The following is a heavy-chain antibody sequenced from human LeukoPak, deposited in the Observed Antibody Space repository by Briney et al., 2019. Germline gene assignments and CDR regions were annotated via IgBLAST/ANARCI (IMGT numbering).Heavy chain of an antibody. CDR2: IGTVGDT. Sequence: TGGSLRLSCAASGFTFSSYDMHWVRQATGKGLEWVSAIGTVGDTYYPGSVKGRFTISRENAKNSLYLQMNSLRAGDTAVYYCAREGTDYYGSGSFDYWGQGTLVTVSS. J-gene: IGHJ4*02. CDR1: GFTFSSYD. D-gene: IGHD3-10*01. V-gene: IGHV3-13*01. CDR3: AREGTDYYGSGSFDY.